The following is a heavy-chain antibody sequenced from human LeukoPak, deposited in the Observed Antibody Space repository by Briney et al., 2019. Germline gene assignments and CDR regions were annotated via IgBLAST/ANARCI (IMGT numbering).Heavy chain of an antibody. CDR2: IYTSGST. J-gene: IGHJ6*03. V-gene: IGHV4-4*07. CDR1: GGSISSYY. D-gene: IGHD2-21*02. Sequence: PSETLSLTCTVSGGSISSYYWSWIRQPAGKGLEWIGRIYTSGSTNYNPSLKSRVTISVDTSKNQFSLKLSSVTAADTAVYYCARSTKVVTASYYYYMDVWGKGTTVTISS. CDR3: ARSTKVVTASYYYYMDV.